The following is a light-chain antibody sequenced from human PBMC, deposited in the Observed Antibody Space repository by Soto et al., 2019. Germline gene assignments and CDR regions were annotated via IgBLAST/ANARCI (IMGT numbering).Light chain of an antibody. V-gene: IGKV1-27*01. CDR1: QGISNY. J-gene: IGKJ4*01. CDR3: QKYTNVPA. CDR2: AAS. Sequence: DIQMTQSPSSLSASVGDRVTITCRASQGISNYLAWYQQIPGKVPKLLISAASTLQSGVPSRFSGSGSGTDFTISSLQPEDVATYYCQKYTNVPAFGGGTKVEIK.